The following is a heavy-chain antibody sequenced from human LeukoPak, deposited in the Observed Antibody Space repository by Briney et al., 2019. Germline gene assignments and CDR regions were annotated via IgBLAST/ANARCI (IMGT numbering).Heavy chain of an antibody. D-gene: IGHD6-13*01. V-gene: IGHV4-34*01. CDR3: ARGELVRPSDAFDV. Sequence: SETLSLTCAVYGGSFSGYYWSWIRQPPGKGLEWIGEINHSGSTNYNPSLKSRVTISVDTSKNQFSLKLSSVTAADTAVYYCARGELVRPSDAFDVWGQGTMVTVSS. CDR1: GGSFSGYY. CDR2: INHSGST. J-gene: IGHJ3*01.